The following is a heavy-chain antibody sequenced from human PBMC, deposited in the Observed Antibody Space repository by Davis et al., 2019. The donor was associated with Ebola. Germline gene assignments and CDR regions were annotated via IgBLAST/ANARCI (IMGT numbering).Heavy chain of an antibody. D-gene: IGHD6-13*01. CDR2: ISYDGSNA. V-gene: IGHV3-30*04. Sequence: GGSLRLSCAASGFTFRSYAMHWVRQAPGKGLEWVAVISYDGSNAHYADSVKGRFTISRDNSKNTLYLQMNSLRAEDTAVYYCASRSSPEYWGQGTLVTVSS. CDR1: GFTFRSYA. J-gene: IGHJ4*02. CDR3: ASRSSPEY.